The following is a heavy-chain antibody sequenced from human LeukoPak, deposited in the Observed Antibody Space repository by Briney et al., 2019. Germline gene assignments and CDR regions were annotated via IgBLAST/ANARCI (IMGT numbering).Heavy chain of an antibody. CDR1: GGTFSSYA. V-gene: IGHV1-69*05. J-gene: IGHJ5*02. D-gene: IGHD6-13*01. Sequence: GSSVKVSCKASGGTFSSYAISWVRQAPGQGLECIGRIIPIFGTANYAQKFQGRVTITTDESTSTAYMELSSLRSEDTAVYYCARDWEYSSSWYVSGFDPWGQGTLVTVSS. CDR2: IIPIFGTA. CDR3: ARDWEYSSSWYVSGFDP.